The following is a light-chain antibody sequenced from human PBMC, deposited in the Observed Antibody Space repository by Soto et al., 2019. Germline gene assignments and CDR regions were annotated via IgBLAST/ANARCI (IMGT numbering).Light chain of an antibody. CDR1: QSISSW. J-gene: IGKJ1*01. V-gene: IGKV1-5*03. CDR3: QQYNSYPWT. Sequence: DIQMTQSPSTLSASVGDRVTITCRASQSISSWLAWYQQKPGKAPKLLIYKASSLESGVPSRFSGSGSGTEFTLTISSLQPDDFATSYCQQYNSYPWTFGQGTKVEIK. CDR2: KAS.